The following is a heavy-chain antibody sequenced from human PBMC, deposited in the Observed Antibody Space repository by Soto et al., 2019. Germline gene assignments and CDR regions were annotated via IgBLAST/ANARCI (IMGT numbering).Heavy chain of an antibody. CDR2: ISSSGSTI. J-gene: IGHJ6*02. CDR3: ARGLSCISTTCHVGPVDV. D-gene: IGHD2-2*01. CDR1: GFTFSDYY. Sequence: QVQLVESGGGLVKPGGSLRLSCAASGFTFSDYYMSWIRQAPGKGLEWVSYISSSGSTIYYADSVKGRFTISRDNGKNSLYLQMNSLRAEDTAVYYCARGLSCISTTCHVGPVDVWGQGTTVTVSS. V-gene: IGHV3-11*01.